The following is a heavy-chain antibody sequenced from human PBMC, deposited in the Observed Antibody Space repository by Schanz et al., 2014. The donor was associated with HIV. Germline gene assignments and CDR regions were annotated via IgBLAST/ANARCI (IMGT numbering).Heavy chain of an antibody. D-gene: IGHD4-17*01. CDR1: GFTFSDYT. Sequence: VQLVESGGAGVQPGGSLKLSCAASGFTFSDYTMHWVRQAPGKGWGWVSFFGWDGGNGNYANSVKGRFTISRDNSKNTLHLQMSSLRTEDSAVYYCAKGDWAHKVTTGVDVWGQGTTVIVS. CDR3: AKGDWAHKVTTGVDV. J-gene: IGHJ6*02. CDR2: FGWDGGNG. V-gene: IGHV3-43*01.